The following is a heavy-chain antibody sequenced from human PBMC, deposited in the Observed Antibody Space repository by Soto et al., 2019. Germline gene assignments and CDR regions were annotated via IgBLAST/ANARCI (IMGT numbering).Heavy chain of an antibody. CDR2: IIPIFGTA. CDR1: GGTFSSYA. J-gene: IGHJ6*02. CDR3: ARGGWLRFRSDYYGMDV. Sequence: QVQLVQSGAEVKKPGSSVKVSCKASGGTFSSYAISWVRQAPGQGLEWMGGIIPIFGTANYAQKFQGRVTITADESTSTAYMELSSLRSDDTAVYYCARGGWLRFRSDYYGMDVWGQGTTVTVSS. V-gene: IGHV1-69*01. D-gene: IGHD5-12*01.